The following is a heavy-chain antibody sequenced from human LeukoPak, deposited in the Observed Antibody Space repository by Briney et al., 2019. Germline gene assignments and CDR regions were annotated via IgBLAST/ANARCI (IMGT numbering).Heavy chain of an antibody. J-gene: IGHJ4*02. CDR3: ARGPYSSNWYVDY. CDR2: VSRTGNSI. Sequence: GGSLRLSCAASGFTFTSYSVNWVRLAPGKGLEWISYVSRTGNSIYYADSVKGRFTVSRDSAKNSLYLQMNSLRAEDTAVYYCARGPYSSNWYVDYWGQGTLVTVAS. V-gene: IGHV3-48*04. D-gene: IGHD6-13*01. CDR1: GFTFTSYS.